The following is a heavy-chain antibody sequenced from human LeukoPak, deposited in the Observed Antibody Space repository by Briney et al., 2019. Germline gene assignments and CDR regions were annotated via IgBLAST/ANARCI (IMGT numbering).Heavy chain of an antibody. Sequence: SETLSLTCTVSGGSISSSSYYWGWIRQPPGKGLEWIGSIYYSGSTYYNPSLKSRVTISVDTSKNQFSLKLSSVTAADTAVYYCARLRDSSSLDYWGQGTLVTASS. D-gene: IGHD6-6*01. CDR2: IYYSGST. V-gene: IGHV4-39*07. CDR1: GGSISSSSYY. CDR3: ARLRDSSSLDY. J-gene: IGHJ4*02.